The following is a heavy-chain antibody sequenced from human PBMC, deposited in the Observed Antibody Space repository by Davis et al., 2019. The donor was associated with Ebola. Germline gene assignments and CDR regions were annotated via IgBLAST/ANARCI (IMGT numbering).Heavy chain of an antibody. V-gene: IGHV1-46*01. D-gene: IGHD6-13*01. J-gene: IGHJ6*02. CDR2: INPSGGST. Sequence: ASVKVSCKASGYTFTSYYMHWVRQAPGQGLEWMGIINPSGGSTSYAQKFQGRVTMTRDTSTSTVYMELSSLRSEDTAMYYCARHPLYSSRYRPYYYYGMDVWGQGTTVTVSS. CDR1: GYTFTSYY. CDR3: ARHPLYSSRYRPYYYYGMDV.